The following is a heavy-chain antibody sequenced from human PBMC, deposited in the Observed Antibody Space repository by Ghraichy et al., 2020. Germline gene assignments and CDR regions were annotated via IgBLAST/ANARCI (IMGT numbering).Heavy chain of an antibody. D-gene: IGHD6-19*01. CDR1: GGSISSSSYY. CDR2: IYYSGST. V-gene: IGHV4-39*01. CDR3: ASDYSSGWFSKIQRGVYYYYYGMDV. Sequence: SETLSLTCTVSGGSISSSSYYWGWIRQPPGKGLEWIGSIYYSGSTYYNPSLKSRVTISVDTSKNQFSLKLSSVTAADTAVYYCASDYSSGWFSKIQRGVYYYYYGMDVWGQGTTVTVSS. J-gene: IGHJ6*02.